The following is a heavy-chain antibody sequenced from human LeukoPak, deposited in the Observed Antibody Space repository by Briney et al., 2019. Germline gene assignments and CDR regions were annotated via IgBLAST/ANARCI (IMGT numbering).Heavy chain of an antibody. J-gene: IGHJ5*02. CDR1: GGXFSGYY. CDR3: ARGSIAAAGTRGRNWFDP. V-gene: IGHV4-34*01. D-gene: IGHD6-13*01. CDR2: INHSGST. Sequence: SETLSLTCAVYGGXFSGYYCSWIRQPPGKGLEWIGQINHSGSTNYNPSLKSRVTISVDTSKNQFSLKLSSVTAADTAVYYCARGSIAAAGTRGRNWFDPWGQGTLVTVSS.